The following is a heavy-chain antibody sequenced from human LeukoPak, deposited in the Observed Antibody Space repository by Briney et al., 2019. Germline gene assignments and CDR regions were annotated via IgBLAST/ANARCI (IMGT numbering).Heavy chain of an antibody. CDR2: IYYSGST. V-gene: IGHV4-59*01. CDR1: GGSISSYY. Sequence: SETLSLTCSVSGGSISSYYWSWTRQPPGKGLEWIGYIYYSGSTNYNPSLKSRVTISVDTSKNQFSLKLSSVTAADTALYYCARQPPNNFWSGYYAFDIWGQGTMVTVSS. CDR3: ARQPPNNFWSGYYAFDI. D-gene: IGHD3-3*01. J-gene: IGHJ3*02.